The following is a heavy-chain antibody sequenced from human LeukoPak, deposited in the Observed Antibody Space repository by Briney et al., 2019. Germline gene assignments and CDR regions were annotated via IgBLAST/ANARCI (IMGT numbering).Heavy chain of an antibody. D-gene: IGHD3-9*01. J-gene: IGHJ4*02. CDR2: INHSGST. Sequence: SETLSLTCAVYGGSFSGYYWSWIRQPPGKGLEGIGEINHSGSTNYNPSLKSRVTISVDTSKNQFSLKLSSVTAADTAVYYCARGRVHFDWLSSRYFDYWGQGTLVTVSS. V-gene: IGHV4-34*01. CDR1: GGSFSGYY. CDR3: ARGRVHFDWLSSRYFDY.